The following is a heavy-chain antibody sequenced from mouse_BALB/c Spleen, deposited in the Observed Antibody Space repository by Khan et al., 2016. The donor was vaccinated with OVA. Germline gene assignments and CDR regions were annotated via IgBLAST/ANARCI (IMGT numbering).Heavy chain of an antibody. Sequence: EVKLEESGPGLVKPSQSLSLTCTVTGYSITSDYAWNWIRQFPGNKLEWMGYISYSGSTNYNPSLQSRIPITRDTSKNQFFLQLNSVTTEDTATYYCARDGSRYNYAMDYWGQGTSVTVSS. V-gene: IGHV3-2*02. D-gene: IGHD2-3*01. CDR3: ARDGSRYNYAMDY. J-gene: IGHJ4*01. CDR2: ISYSGST. CDR1: GYSITSDYA.